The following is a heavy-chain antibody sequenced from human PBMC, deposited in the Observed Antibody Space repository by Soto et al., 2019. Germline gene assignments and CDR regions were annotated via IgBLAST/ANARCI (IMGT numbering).Heavy chain of an antibody. CDR1: GFTFSSYD. Sequence: EVQLVESGGGLVQPGGSLRLSCAASGFTFSSYDMHWVRQATGKGLEWVSAIGTAGDTYYPGSVKGRFTISRENAKNFLYVQMKSLRAGDTAVYYCERGLRFTHYYDYIGGSYRPGAFDIWGQGTMVTVSS. V-gene: IGHV3-13*01. CDR3: ERGLRFTHYYDYIGGSYRPGAFDI. D-gene: IGHD3-16*02. J-gene: IGHJ3*02. CDR2: IGTAGDT.